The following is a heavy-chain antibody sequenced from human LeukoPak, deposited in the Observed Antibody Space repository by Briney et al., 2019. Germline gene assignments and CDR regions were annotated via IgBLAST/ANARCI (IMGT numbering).Heavy chain of an antibody. CDR1: GGSISSYY. Sequence: PSETLSLTCTVSGGSISSYYWSWIRQPPGRGLEWIGYVYYSGSTNYNSSLKSRVTISVDTSKDQFSLNLRSVTAADTAVYYCARHGGGTYLQYWGQGALVIVSA. D-gene: IGHD1-26*01. CDR2: VYYSGST. V-gene: IGHV4-59*08. CDR3: ARHGGGTYLQY. J-gene: IGHJ4*02.